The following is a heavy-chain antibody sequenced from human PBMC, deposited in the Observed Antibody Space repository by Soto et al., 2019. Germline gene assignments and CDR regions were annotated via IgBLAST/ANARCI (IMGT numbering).Heavy chain of an antibody. Sequence: EVQLLESGGGLVQPGGSLRLSCAASGITFTAYAMSWVRQAPGKGLEWVSSISGSGGSTYDAYSVKGRLTISRDNSKNTLYLQMNSLRAEDTAVYYCATIIIPAATNFYWGQGTLVTVSS. CDR2: ISGSGGST. J-gene: IGHJ4*02. CDR1: GITFTAYA. V-gene: IGHV3-23*01. D-gene: IGHD2-2*01. CDR3: ATIIIPAATNFY.